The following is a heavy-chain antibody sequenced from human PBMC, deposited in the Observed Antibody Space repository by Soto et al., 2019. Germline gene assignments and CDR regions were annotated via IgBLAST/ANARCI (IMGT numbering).Heavy chain of an antibody. J-gene: IGHJ5*02. D-gene: IGHD3-3*01. Sequence: EASVKVSCKASGYTFTSYYMHWVRQAPGQGFELMGIINPSGGSTSYAQKFQGRVTMTRDTSTSTVYMELSSLRSEDTAVYYCARDGLRFLEWLSTLHPWGQGTLVTSPQ. CDR3: ARDGLRFLEWLSTLHP. V-gene: IGHV1-46*03. CDR1: GYTFTSYY. CDR2: INPSGGST.